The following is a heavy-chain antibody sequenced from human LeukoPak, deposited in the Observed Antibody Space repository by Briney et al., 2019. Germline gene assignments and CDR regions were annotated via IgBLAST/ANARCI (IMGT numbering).Heavy chain of an antibody. CDR1: GFTFSSYA. V-gene: IGHV3-23*01. CDR2: ISGSGGST. CDR3: AKGSYSSSWYPFDP. J-gene: IGHJ5*02. Sequence: PGGSLRLSCAASGFTFSSYAMSWVRQAPGKGLEWVSAISGSGGSTYYADSVKGRFTISRDNPKNTLYLQVNSLRAEDTAVYYCAKGSYSSSWYPFDPWGQGTPVIVSS. D-gene: IGHD6-13*01.